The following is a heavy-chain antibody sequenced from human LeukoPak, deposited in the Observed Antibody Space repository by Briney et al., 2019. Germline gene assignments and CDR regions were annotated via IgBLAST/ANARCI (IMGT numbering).Heavy chain of an antibody. D-gene: IGHD2-15*01. J-gene: IGHJ4*02. V-gene: IGHV3-30*02. CDR3: AKGYCSGSCYNGLDY. CDR2: IRFDGTNK. Sequence: GGSLRLSCAASGFTFSTYSMHWVRQAPGKGLEWVAFIRFDGTNKYYADSVKGRFAISRDSSKNTLYLQMNSLRAEDTAVYYCAKGYCSGSCYNGLDYWGQGTLVTVSS. CDR1: GFTFSTYS.